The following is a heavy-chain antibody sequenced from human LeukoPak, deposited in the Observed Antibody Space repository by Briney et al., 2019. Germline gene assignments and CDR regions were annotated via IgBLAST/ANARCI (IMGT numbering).Heavy chain of an antibody. J-gene: IGHJ4*02. D-gene: IGHD6-19*01. V-gene: IGHV1-18*03. CDR3: ARYSSGWYGAPFDY. Sequence: ASVKVSCKASGYTFTSYGISWVRQAPGQGLEWMGWISAYNGNTNYAQKLQGRVTMTTDTSTNTPYMELRSLRSYDMAVYYCARYSSGWYGAPFDYWGQGTLVTVSS. CDR2: ISAYNGNT. CDR1: GYTFTSYG.